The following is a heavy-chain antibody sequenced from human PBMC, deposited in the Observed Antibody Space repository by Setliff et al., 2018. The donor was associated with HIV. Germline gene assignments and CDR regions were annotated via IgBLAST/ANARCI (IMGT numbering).Heavy chain of an antibody. Sequence: SETLSLTCDVSGFSISSRYYWGWIRQSPGKGLEWIGGINHSGSTNYNPSLKSRVTISVDTSKSQFSLRLNSVTATDTALYYWARGRFHRLHRPYSGSGSLGIQYFDYWGQGTLVTVSS. V-gene: IGHV4-38-2*01. CDR3: ARGRFHRLHRPYSGSGSLGIQYFDY. D-gene: IGHD3-10*01. CDR1: GFSISSRYY. J-gene: IGHJ4*02. CDR2: INHSGST.